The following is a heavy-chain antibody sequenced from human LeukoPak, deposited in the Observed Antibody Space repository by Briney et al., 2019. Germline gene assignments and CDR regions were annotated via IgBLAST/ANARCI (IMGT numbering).Heavy chain of an antibody. V-gene: IGHV3-30*03. D-gene: IGHD3-10*01. Sequence: QPGGSLRLSCAASGFTFSSYGMHWVRQAPGKGLEWGAVISYDGSNKYYADSVKGRFTISRDNSENTLYLQMNSLRAEDTAVYYCASLLWFGDPTPYYFDYWGQGTLVTVSS. CDR3: ASLLWFGDPTPYYFDY. J-gene: IGHJ4*02. CDR2: ISYDGSNK. CDR1: GFTFSSYG.